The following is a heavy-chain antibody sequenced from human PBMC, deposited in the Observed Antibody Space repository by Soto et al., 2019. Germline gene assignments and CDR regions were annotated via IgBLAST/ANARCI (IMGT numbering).Heavy chain of an antibody. CDR3: AKALWFGESSHYFDY. CDR2: ISGSGGST. Sequence: GGSLRLSCAASGFTFSSYAMSWVRQAPGKGLEWVSAISGSGGSTYYADSVKGRFTISRDNSKNTLYLQMNSLRAEDTAVYYCAKALWFGESSHYFDYWGQGTLVTVSS. V-gene: IGHV3-23*01. J-gene: IGHJ4*02. D-gene: IGHD3-10*01. CDR1: GFTFSSYA.